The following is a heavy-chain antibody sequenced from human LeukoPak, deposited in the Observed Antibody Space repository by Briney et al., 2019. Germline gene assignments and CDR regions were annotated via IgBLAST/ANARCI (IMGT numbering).Heavy chain of an antibody. D-gene: IGHD3-9*01. Sequence: GGSLRLSCAASGFAFNTYAMHWVRQAPGQGLEWVALIWHDGSHKLYSNSVKGRFTISRDNAKNSLYLQMNSLRAEDTAVYYCARDAQLRYFDWLPNDAFGIWGQGTMVTVSS. CDR3: ARDAQLRYFDWLPNDAFGI. J-gene: IGHJ3*02. CDR1: GFAFNTYA. V-gene: IGHV3-33*01. CDR2: IWHDGSHK.